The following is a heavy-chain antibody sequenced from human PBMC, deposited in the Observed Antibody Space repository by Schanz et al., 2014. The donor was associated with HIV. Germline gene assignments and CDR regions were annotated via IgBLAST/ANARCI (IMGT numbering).Heavy chain of an antibody. CDR2: IYSGGST. CDR1: GFTVSSHY. V-gene: IGHV3-53*01. Sequence: VQLVESGGGVVQPGRSLRLSCAASGFTVSSHYMSWVRQAPGRGLEWVSFIYSGGSTYYADSVKGRFTISRDYSKNTLYLQMNSLRAEDTAVYFCARVGGWGAFDIWGQGTMVAVSS. D-gene: IGHD3-10*01. J-gene: IGHJ3*02. CDR3: ARVGGWGAFDI.